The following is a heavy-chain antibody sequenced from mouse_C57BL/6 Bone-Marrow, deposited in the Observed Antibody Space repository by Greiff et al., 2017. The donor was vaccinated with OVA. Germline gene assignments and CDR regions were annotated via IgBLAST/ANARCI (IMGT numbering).Heavy chain of an antibody. CDR2: IDPSDSYT. CDR3: ARGVYYGSSLFDY. Sequence: QVQLQQPGAELVRPGTSVKLSCKASGYTFTSYWMHWVKQRPGQGLEWIGVIDPSDSYTNYNQKFKGKATLTVDTSSSTAYMQLSSLTSEDSAVYYCARGVYYGSSLFDYWGQGTTLTVSS. D-gene: IGHD1-1*01. V-gene: IGHV1-59*01. CDR1: GYTFTSYW. J-gene: IGHJ2*01.